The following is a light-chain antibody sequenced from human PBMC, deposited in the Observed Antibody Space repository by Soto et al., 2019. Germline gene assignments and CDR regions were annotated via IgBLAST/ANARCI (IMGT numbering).Light chain of an antibody. CDR2: GAS. J-gene: IGKJ1*01. Sequence: EIVLTQSPGTLSLSPGERATLSCRASQSVSNSYLAWYQHKPGQAPRLLIYGASSRVTGIPDRFSGSGSGTDFPLIISRLEPEDFAVYYCQQYGSSPAWTFGQGTKVEIK. CDR3: QQYGSSPAWT. CDR1: QSVSNSY. V-gene: IGKV3-20*01.